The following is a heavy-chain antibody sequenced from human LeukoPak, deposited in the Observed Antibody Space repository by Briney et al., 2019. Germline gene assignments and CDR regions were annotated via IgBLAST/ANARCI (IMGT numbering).Heavy chain of an antibody. D-gene: IGHD3-22*01. CDR3: VRCYYDSSGYPRFDY. CDR1: GDSVSSNSAA. Sequence: SQTLSLTCTISGDSVSSNSAAWNWIRQSPSRGLEWLGRTYYRSKWFYDYALSVKSRITFNADTSKNKFSLQLNSVTPEYTAVYFCVRCYYDSSGYPRFDYWGQGTLVTVSS. V-gene: IGHV6-1*01. CDR2: TYYRSKWFY. J-gene: IGHJ4*02.